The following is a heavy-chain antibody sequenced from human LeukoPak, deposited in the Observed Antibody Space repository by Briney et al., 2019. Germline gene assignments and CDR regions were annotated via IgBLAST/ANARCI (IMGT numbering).Heavy chain of an antibody. Sequence: GGSLRLSCAASGFTFSDYAMSWVRQTPGWGLEWVSTISGSAGSTHNAASVKGRFTISRDNSKNTLYLHVSSLRVEDTAVYYCAKDRGFNYGYGFDYWGQGNLVTVSS. J-gene: IGHJ4*02. CDR2: ISGSAGST. D-gene: IGHD3-16*01. V-gene: IGHV3-23*01. CDR3: AKDRGFNYGYGFDY. CDR1: GFTFSDYA.